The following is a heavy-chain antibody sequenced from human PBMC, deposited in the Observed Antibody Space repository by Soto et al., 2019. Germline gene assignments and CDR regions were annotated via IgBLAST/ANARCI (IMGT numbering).Heavy chain of an antibody. CDR3: AIVPKYYYDSSGYSTFDY. J-gene: IGHJ4*02. D-gene: IGHD3-22*01. V-gene: IGHV1-18*01. Sequence: ASVKVSCKASGYTFSSYGISWVRQAPGQGLEWMGWISSYNGNTNCAQNLQGRVTMTTDTSTSTAYMELRSLRSDDTAVYYCAIVPKYYYDSSGYSTFDYWGQGTLVTVSS. CDR1: GYTFSSYG. CDR2: ISSYNGNT.